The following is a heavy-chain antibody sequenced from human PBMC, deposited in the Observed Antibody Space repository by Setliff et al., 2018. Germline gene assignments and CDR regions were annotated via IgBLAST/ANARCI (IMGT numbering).Heavy chain of an antibody. CDR2: ITTGGGSS. CDR1: GDTFNTYT. D-gene: IGHD4-17*01. Sequence: ASVKVSCKASGDTFNTYTLSWVRQAPGQGLEWMGIITTGGGSSSSTQKFEGRVTMTRDTSTNTVYMELRSLRSDDTALYYCARARADYVLDYWGQGTLVPSPQ. CDR3: ARARADYVLDY. V-gene: IGHV1-46*02. J-gene: IGHJ4*01.